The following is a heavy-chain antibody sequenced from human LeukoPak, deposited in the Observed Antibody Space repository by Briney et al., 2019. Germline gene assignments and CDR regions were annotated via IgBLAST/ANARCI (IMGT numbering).Heavy chain of an antibody. CDR2: ISGSGRGT. D-gene: IGHD4-17*01. Sequence: GGSLRLSCAASGVTFSSYAMSWVRQAPGKGLEWVSSISGSGRGTFYADSVKGRLAISRDNSKSTVFLQMNSLRPEDSTLYYCAKQFLTAVNTWPNIGFGSWGQGTPVIVSA. CDR3: AKQFLTAVNTWPNIGFGS. CDR1: GVTFSSYA. V-gene: IGHV3-23*01. J-gene: IGHJ4*02.